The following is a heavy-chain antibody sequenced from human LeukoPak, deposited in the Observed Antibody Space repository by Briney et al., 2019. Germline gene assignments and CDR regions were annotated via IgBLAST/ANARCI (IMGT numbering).Heavy chain of an antibody. CDR1: GGSISSGGYY. J-gene: IGHJ4*02. Sequence: SETLSLTCTVSGGSISSGGYYWSWIRQHPGKGLEWIGYIYYSGSTYYNPSLKSRVTTSVDTSKNQFSLKLSSVTAADTAVYYCASLDGKSLYYFDYWGQGTLVTVSS. V-gene: IGHV4-31*03. CDR2: IYYSGST. CDR3: ASLDGKSLYYFDY. D-gene: IGHD5-24*01.